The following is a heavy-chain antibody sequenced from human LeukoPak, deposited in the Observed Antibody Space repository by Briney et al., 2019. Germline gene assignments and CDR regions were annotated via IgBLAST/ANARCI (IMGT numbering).Heavy chain of an antibody. CDR2: ISASGGSP. Sequence: PGGSLRLSCAAPEFTFSSYAMQWVRQAPGKGLEWVSGISASGGSPWYADPVKGRFTISRDNSENTLYLQMNSLRAEDTAVYYCAKYVSAKGPPYALDVWGQGTTVTVSS. D-gene: IGHD2/OR15-2a*01. J-gene: IGHJ6*02. CDR3: AKYVSAKGPPYALDV. V-gene: IGHV3-23*01. CDR1: EFTFSSYA.